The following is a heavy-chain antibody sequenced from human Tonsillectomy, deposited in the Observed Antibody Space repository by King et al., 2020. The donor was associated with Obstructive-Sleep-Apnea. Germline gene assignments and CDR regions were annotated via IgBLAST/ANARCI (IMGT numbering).Heavy chain of an antibody. J-gene: IGHJ4*02. V-gene: IGHV3-33*01. CDR1: GFTFSSYG. Sequence: VQLVESGGGVVQPGRSLRLSCAASGFTFSSYGMHWVRQAPGKGLEWVAVIWYDGSNKYYADSVKGRFTISRDNSKNTLYLQMNSLRAEDTAVYYCASLGTSVRGKGFDYFDYWGQGTLVTVSS. CDR3: ASLGTSVRGKGFDYFDY. CDR2: IWYDGSNK. D-gene: IGHD3-10*01.